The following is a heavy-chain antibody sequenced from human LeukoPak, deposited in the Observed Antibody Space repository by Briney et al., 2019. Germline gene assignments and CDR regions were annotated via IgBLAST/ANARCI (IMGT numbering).Heavy chain of an antibody. V-gene: IGHV4-31*03. Sequence: SETLSLTCTVSAGSISSGGYYWSWIRQHPGKGLEWIGYIYYSGSTYYNPSLQSRVSISVDTSKNQFSLKLSSVTAADTAVYYCARCPLVRGVILPWFEPWGQGTLVTVSS. J-gene: IGHJ5*02. D-gene: IGHD3-10*01. CDR1: AGSISSGGYY. CDR3: ARCPLVRGVILPWFEP. CDR2: IYYSGST.